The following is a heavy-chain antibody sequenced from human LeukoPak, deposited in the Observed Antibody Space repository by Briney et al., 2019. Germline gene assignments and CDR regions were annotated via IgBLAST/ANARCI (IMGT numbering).Heavy chain of an antibody. J-gene: IGHJ5*02. D-gene: IGHD6-19*01. CDR1: GYTFTSYG. CDR3: ARGSGQWLVGYNWFDP. V-gene: IGHV1-18*01. Sequence: ASVKVSCKASGYTFTSYGISWVRQAPGQGLEWMGWISAYNGNTNYAQKLQGRVTMTTDTSTSTAYMELRCLRSDDTAVYYCARGSGQWLVGYNWFDPWGQGTLVTVSS. CDR2: ISAYNGNT.